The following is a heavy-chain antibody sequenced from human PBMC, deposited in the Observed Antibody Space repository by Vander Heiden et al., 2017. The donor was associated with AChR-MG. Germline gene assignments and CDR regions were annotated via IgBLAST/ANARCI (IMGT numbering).Heavy chain of an antibody. Sequence: EVQLSESGGGLVQLGGSLRLSCAASGFAFRTYAMTWVRQAPGRGLEWVSEIIGGGDSAHYADSVKGRFTASRDNSKNIVYLQMNSLRAEDTAVYYCAKALYSYYLDVWGKGTTVTVSS. J-gene: IGHJ6*03. CDR2: IIGGGDSA. CDR3: AKALYSYYLDV. V-gene: IGHV3-23*01. CDR1: GFAFRTYA.